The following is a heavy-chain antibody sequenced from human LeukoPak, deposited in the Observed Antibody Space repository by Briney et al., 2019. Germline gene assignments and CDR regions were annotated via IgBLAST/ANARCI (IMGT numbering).Heavy chain of an antibody. CDR2: INHSGST. J-gene: IGHJ4*02. Sequence: SETLSLTCAVYGGSFSGYYWSWIRQPPGKGLEWIGEINHSGSTNYNPSLKSRVTISVDTSKNQFSLKLSSVTAADTAVYYCARQAGALGYCSSTSCSHFDHWGQGTLVTVSS. CDR3: ARQAGALGYCSSTSCSHFDH. V-gene: IGHV4-34*01. CDR1: GGSFSGYY. D-gene: IGHD2-2*01.